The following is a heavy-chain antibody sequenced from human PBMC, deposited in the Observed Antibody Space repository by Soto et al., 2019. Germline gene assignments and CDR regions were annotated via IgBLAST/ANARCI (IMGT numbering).Heavy chain of an antibody. CDR2: INPSGGST. D-gene: IGHD6-19*01. CDR1: GGTFSSYA. Sequence: ASVKVSCKASGGTFSSYAISWVRQAPGQGLEWMGIINPSGGSTSYAQKFQGRVTMTRDTSTSTVYMELSSLRSEDTAVYYCARGLVAHYYYYGMDVWGQGTTVTVSS. CDR3: ARGLVAHYYYYGMDV. V-gene: IGHV1-46*01. J-gene: IGHJ6*02.